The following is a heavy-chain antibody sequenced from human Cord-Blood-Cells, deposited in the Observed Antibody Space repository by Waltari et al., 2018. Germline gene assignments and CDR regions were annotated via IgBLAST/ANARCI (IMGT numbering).Heavy chain of an antibody. CDR3: ASGVVTGGGWFDY. J-gene: IGHJ4*02. CDR2: IYYSGST. D-gene: IGHD2-21*02. V-gene: IGHV4-59*01. Sequence: QVQLQESGPGLVKPSETLSLTCTVPGGSISSYYWSWLRQPPGKGLEWIGYIYYSGSTNYNPSLKSRVTISVDTSKNQFSLKLSSVTAADTAVYYCASGVVTGGGWFDYWGQGTLVTVSS. CDR1: GGSISSYY.